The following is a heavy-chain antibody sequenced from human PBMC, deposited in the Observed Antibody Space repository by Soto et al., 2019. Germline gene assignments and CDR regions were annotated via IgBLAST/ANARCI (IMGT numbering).Heavy chain of an antibody. CDR3: ARGHNSDC. D-gene: IGHD2-21*02. CDR2: IYSGGNP. V-gene: IGHV3-53*01. Sequence: PGGSLRLSCAASGFSVGGNYMSWVRQAPGKGLELVSLIYSGGNPFYADSMKGRFTLSRDNSNNMLYLQMDSLRAEDTAVYYCARGHNSDCWGQGTLVTVYS. CDR1: GFSVGGNY. J-gene: IGHJ1*01.